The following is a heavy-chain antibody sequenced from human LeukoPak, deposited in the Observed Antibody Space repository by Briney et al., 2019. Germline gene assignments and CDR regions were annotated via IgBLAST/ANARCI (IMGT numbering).Heavy chain of an antibody. CDR2: IRYDGSNK. J-gene: IGHJ4*02. D-gene: IGHD6-13*01. CDR3: AKGYSSSWSGRLDY. Sequence: GGSLRLSCAASGFTFSSYGMHWVRQAPGKGLEWVAFIRYDGSNKYYADSVKGRFTISRDNSKNTLYLQMNSLRAEDTAVYYCAKGYSSSWSGRLDYWGQGTLVTVSS. V-gene: IGHV3-30*02. CDR1: GFTFSSYG.